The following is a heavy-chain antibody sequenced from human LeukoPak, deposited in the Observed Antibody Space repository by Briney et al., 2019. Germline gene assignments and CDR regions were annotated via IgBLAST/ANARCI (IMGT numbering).Heavy chain of an antibody. V-gene: IGHV3-21*01. CDR2: ISSSSSYI. J-gene: IGHJ6*03. CDR1: GFTFSSSS. CDR3: ARGGSSGYYLNTYMDV. D-gene: IGHD3-22*01. Sequence: PGGYLRLSCAPCGFTFSSSSMNSVRQAPGKGLEWVSSISSSSSYIYYADSVKGRFTISRDNAKNSLYLQMNSLRAEDTAVYYCARGGSSGYYLNTYMDVWGKGTTVTVSS.